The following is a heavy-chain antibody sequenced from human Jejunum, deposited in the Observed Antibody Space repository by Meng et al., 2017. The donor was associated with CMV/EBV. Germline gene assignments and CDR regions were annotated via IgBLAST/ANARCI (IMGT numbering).Heavy chain of an antibody. D-gene: IGHD1-14*01. CDR1: GGSGTGSY. CDR3: ARDVLLGTHNWFDP. Sequence: VSGGSGTGSYWSWIRQPPGKGPEWIGYIYYTGSTDYNPSLKSRVTISIDTSKNQFSLKLNSVTAADTAVYYCARDVLLGTHNWFDPWGRGTLVTVSS. J-gene: IGHJ5*02. CDR2: IYYTGST. V-gene: IGHV4-59*02.